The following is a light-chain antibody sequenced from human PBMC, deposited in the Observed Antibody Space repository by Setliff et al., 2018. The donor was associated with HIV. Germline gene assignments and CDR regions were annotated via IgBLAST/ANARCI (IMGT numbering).Light chain of an antibody. CDR1: SSGVGGYNY. J-gene: IGLJ1*01. V-gene: IGLV2-8*01. CDR3: SSYAGTNNPYV. Sequence: QSVLTQPPSASGSPGQSVTISCTGTSSGVGGYNYVSWYQHHPGRPPKLLIYEVNQRPSGVPDRFSGSKSGNTASLTVSGLQTEDEADYYCSSYAGTNNPYVFGTGTKVTVL. CDR2: EVN.